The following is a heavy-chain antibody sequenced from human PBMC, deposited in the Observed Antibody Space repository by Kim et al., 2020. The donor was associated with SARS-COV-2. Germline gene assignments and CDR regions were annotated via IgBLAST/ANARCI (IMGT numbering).Heavy chain of an antibody. D-gene: IGHD6-19*01. Sequence: GGSLRLSCAASGFTFSSYEMNWVRQAPGKGLEWVSYITSSGSTIYYEDSVKGRFTISRDNAKNSLYLQMNSLRAEDTAVYFCARDTRAVGGNGDYWGQGTLVTVSS. V-gene: IGHV3-48*03. CDR2: ITSSGSTI. J-gene: IGHJ4*02. CDR3: ARDTRAVGGNGDY. CDR1: GFTFSSYE.